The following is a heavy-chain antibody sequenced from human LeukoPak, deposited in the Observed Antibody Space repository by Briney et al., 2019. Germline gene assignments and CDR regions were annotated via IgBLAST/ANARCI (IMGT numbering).Heavy chain of an antibody. CDR1: GFTFSSYA. CDR3: AKDSKRTIFGVVINWFDP. CDR2: ISGSGGST. V-gene: IGHV3-23*01. J-gene: IGHJ5*02. D-gene: IGHD3-3*01. Sequence: PGGSLRLSCAASGFTFSSYAMSWVRQAPGKGLEWVSAISGSGGSTYYADSVKGRFTISRDNSKNTLYLQMNSLRAEDTAVYYCAKDSKRTIFGVVINWFDPWGQGTLVTVSS.